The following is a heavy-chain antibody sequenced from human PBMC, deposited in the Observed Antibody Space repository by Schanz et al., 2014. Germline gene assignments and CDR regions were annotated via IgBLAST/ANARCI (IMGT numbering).Heavy chain of an antibody. CDR3: AKEADTVVVVGASMRGDFHH. D-gene: IGHD2-15*01. J-gene: IGHJ1*01. CDR2: ISGSGSNT. Sequence: EVQLLESGGGLVQPGGSLRLSCAASGFTFSSYAMPWVRQAPGKGLDWVSAISGSGSNTYYADSVKGRFTISRDNSKNTLYQQMNTLRAEDTAVYFCAKEADTVVVVGASMRGDFHHWGQGTLVTVSS. CDR1: GFTFSSYA. V-gene: IGHV3-23*01.